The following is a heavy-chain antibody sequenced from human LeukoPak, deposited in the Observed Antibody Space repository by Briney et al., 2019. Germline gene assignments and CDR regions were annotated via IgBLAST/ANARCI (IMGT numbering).Heavy chain of an antibody. J-gene: IGHJ3*02. CDR3: ARNLWFGESSDAFDM. CDR1: GYTFTSYD. V-gene: IGHV1-2*02. D-gene: IGHD3-10*01. Sequence: ASVKVSCKASGYTFTSYDTNWVRQAPGQGLEWMGWINPKSGGTNYAQKFQGRVTMTRDTSISTAYMDMSSLRSDDTAVYYCARNLWFGESSDAFDMWGQGTMVTVSS. CDR2: INPKSGGT.